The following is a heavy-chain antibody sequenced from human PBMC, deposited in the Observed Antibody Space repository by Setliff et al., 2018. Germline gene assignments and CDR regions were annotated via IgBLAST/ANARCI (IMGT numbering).Heavy chain of an antibody. J-gene: IGHJ4*02. D-gene: IGHD3-22*01. CDR1: GGSVSNSGFF. Sequence: PSETLSLTCTVSGGSVSNSGFFWGWLRQAPGKGLEWIGNIYDSGSSNYNASLKSRLIITRDTSKNQISLTLSSVTAADTAVYYCARDDPNHYDVSGYSVGYFDYWGLGTPVTVSS. CDR3: ARDDPNHYDVSGYSVGYFDY. CDR2: IYDSGSS. V-gene: IGHV4-39*02.